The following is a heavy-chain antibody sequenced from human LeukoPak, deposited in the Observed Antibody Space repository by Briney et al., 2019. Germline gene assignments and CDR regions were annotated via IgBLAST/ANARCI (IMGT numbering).Heavy chain of an antibody. D-gene: IGHD5-18*01. CDR3: ARRIGYSYGHPPNWFDP. Sequence: GESLKISCKGSGYSFTSYWIGWVRQMPGKGLEWMGIIYPGDSDTRYSPSFQGQVTISADKSIITAYLQWSSLKASDTAMYYCARRIGYSYGHPPNWFDPWGQGTLVTVSS. J-gene: IGHJ5*02. V-gene: IGHV5-51*01. CDR1: GYSFTSYW. CDR2: IYPGDSDT.